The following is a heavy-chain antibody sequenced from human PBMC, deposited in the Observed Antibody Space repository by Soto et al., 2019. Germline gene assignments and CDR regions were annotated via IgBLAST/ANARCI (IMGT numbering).Heavy chain of an antibody. J-gene: IGHJ4*02. CDR1: GYTFTSYY. Sequence: ASVKVSCKASGYTFTSYYMHWVRQAPGQGLEWMGIINPSGGSTSYAQKFQGRVTMTRDTSTSTVYMELSSLRSEDTAVYYCAREEVITFGGVIVRSFDYWRQGTLVTVSS. CDR3: AREEVITFGGVIVRSFDY. D-gene: IGHD3-16*02. V-gene: IGHV1-46*03. CDR2: INPSGGST.